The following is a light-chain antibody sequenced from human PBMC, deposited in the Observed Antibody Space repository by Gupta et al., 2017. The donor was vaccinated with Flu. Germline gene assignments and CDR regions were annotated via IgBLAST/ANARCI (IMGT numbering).Light chain of an antibody. J-gene: IGLJ2*01. CDR2: DTE. CDR1: TSNIGSDY. CDR3: GTWDSTLSAGV. Sequence: GSTSNIGSDYVSWYQQLPGTAPRLLIYDTEKRPSGIPDRFSASKSGTSATLAITGLQTGDEADYYCGTWDSTLSAGVFGGGTKVAVL. V-gene: IGLV1-51*01.